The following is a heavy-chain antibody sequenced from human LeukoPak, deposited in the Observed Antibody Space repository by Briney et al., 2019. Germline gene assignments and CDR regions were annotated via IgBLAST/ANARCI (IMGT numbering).Heavy chain of an antibody. D-gene: IGHD2-8*02. V-gene: IGHV3-23*01. J-gene: IGHJ5*01. CDR3: ATYRQVLLPFES. Sequence: PGGSLRLSWAASGFTFSTFAMIWVRQPPGKGLEWVSSIFPSGGEIHYADSVRGRFTISRDNSKRTLSLQMNSLRAEDTAIYYCATYRQVLLPFESWGQGTLVTVSS. CDR1: GFTFSTFA. CDR2: IFPSGGEI.